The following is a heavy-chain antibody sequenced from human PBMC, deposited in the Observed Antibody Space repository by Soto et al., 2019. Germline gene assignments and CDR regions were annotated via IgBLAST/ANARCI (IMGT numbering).Heavy chain of an antibody. J-gene: IGHJ4*02. CDR3: ARVGYYYDSSGYYLSFDY. CDR1: GYTFTSYG. D-gene: IGHD3-22*01. CDR2: ISAYNSNT. V-gene: IGHV1-18*01. Sequence: VASVKVSCKASGYTFTSYGISWVRQAPGQGLEWMGWISAYNSNTNYAQKLQGRVTMTTDTSTSTAYMELRSLRSEDTAVYYCARVGYYYDSSGYYLSFDYWGQGTLVTVSS.